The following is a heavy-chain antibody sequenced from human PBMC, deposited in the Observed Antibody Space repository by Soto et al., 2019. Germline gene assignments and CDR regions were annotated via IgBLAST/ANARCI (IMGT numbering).Heavy chain of an antibody. Sequence: PSETLSLTCTVSGGSVSSYYWSWIRQSPGKGLEWIGYVYYSGSTKYRPSLKSRVTISVDTSKNQFSLKLSSVTAADTAVYYCARQGIAVADTYYYYYYYMDVWGKGTTVTVSS. CDR1: GGSVSSYY. CDR2: VYYSGST. CDR3: ARQGIAVADTYYYYYYYMDV. D-gene: IGHD6-19*01. J-gene: IGHJ6*03. V-gene: IGHV4-59*08.